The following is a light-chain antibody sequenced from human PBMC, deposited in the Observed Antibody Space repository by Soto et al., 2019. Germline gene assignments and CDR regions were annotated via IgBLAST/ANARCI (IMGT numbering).Light chain of an antibody. CDR2: GAS. CDR1: QSFSNNY. V-gene: IGKV3-20*01. Sequence: EIVLTQSPGTLSLSPGERATLSCRASQSFSNNYLAWYQQKPGQAPRLLIYGASNRATGIPDRFSGSGSGTDLTLTISRLEPEDFAVYYCQQYGSSGTFGQGTKVDI. CDR3: QQYGSSGT. J-gene: IGKJ1*01.